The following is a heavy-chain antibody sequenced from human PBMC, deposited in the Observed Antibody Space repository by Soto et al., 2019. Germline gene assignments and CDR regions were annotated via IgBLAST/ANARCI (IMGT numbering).Heavy chain of an antibody. Sequence: SETLSLTCTVSGGSVSSGSYYWSWIRQPPGKGLEWIVYIYYSGSTNYNPPLKSRVTISVDTSKNQFSLKLSPVTAADTAVYYWARDIPTRPPYGSGRDAFDIWGQGKMVTV. CDR3: ARDIPTRPPYGSGRDAFDI. CDR2: IYYSGST. D-gene: IGHD6-19*01. J-gene: IGHJ3*02. CDR1: GGSVSSGSYY. V-gene: IGHV4-61*01.